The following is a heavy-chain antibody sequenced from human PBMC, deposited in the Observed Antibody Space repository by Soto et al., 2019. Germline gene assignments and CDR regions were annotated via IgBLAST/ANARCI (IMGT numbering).Heavy chain of an antibody. D-gene: IGHD2-2*01. J-gene: IGHJ4*02. CDR3: ARVGAYCVSTSCHDY. V-gene: IGHV1-18*01. CDR1: GYTFTNYG. CDR2: ISAYNGNT. Sequence: QVQLVQSGAEVKKPGASVKVSCKASGYTFTNYGISWVRQAPGQGLEWMGWISAYNGNTDYAQKHQGRDTMTTDTSTSTAYMELRSLRSDDTAVYYCARVGAYCVSTSCHDYWGQGTLVTVSS.